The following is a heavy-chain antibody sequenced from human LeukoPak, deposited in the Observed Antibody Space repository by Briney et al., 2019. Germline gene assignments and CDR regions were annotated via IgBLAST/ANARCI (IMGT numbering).Heavy chain of an antibody. CDR1: GYSFTSYW. J-gene: IGHJ5*02. D-gene: IGHD2-15*01. CDR3: ARLGGYCSGGSCYEGNWFDP. CDR2: IYPGDSDT. Sequence: GESLKISCKGSGYSFTSYWIGWVRQMPGKGLEWMGIIYPGDSDTRYSPSFQGQVTISADKSISTAYLLWSSLKASDTAMYYCARLGGYCSGGSCYEGNWFDPWGQGTLVTVSS. V-gene: IGHV5-51*01.